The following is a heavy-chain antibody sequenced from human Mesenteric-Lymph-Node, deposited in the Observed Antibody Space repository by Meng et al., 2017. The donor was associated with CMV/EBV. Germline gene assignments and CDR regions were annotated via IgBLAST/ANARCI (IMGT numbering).Heavy chain of an antibody. CDR2: ITSTSSQI. Sequence: ESLKISCAASGFTFKNYGMNWVRQAPGKGLECVAVITSTSSQIYYADSVKGRFTVSRDNARNSLYLQMSSLRADDTAVYYCARDRMPNGIFLGMDVWGLGTSVTVSS. CDR1: GFTFKNYG. CDR3: ARDRMPNGIFLGMDV. D-gene: IGHD2/OR15-2a*01. J-gene: IGHJ6*02. V-gene: IGHV3-21*01.